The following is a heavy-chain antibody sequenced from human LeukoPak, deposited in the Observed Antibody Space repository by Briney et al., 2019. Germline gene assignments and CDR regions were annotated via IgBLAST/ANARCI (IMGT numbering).Heavy chain of an antibody. V-gene: IGHV4-39*01. CDR2: IYYSGST. D-gene: IGHD3-10*01. CDR1: GGSISSGSYY. J-gene: IGHJ6*02. CDR3: ARPQYYYGSGPISGMDV. Sequence: PSETLSLTCTVSGGSISSGSYYWGWIRQPPGKGLEWIGSIYYSGSTYYNPSLKSRVTISVDTSKNQFSLKLSSVTAADTAVYYCARPQYYYGSGPISGMDVWGQGTTVTVSS.